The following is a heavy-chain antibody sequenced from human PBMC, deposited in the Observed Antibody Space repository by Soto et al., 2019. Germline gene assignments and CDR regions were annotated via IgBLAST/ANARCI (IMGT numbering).Heavy chain of an antibody. J-gene: IGHJ4*02. CDR1: GFTFSSYA. CDR2: ISGSGGST. V-gene: IGHV3-23*04. Sequence: VQLVESGGGVVQPGRSLRLSCAASGFTFSSYAMSWVRQAPGKGLEWVSAISGSGGSTYYADSVKGRFTISRDNSKNTLYLQMNSLRAEDTAVYYCAKVRNFYCSGGSCPPFDYWGQGTLVTVSS. D-gene: IGHD2-15*01. CDR3: AKVRNFYCSGGSCPPFDY.